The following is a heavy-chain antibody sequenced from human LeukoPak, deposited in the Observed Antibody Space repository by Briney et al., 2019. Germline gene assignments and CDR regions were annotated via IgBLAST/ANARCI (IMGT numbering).Heavy chain of an antibody. CDR1: GGSISSYY. V-gene: IGHV4-4*07. Sequence: SETLSLTCTVSGGSISSYYWSWIRQPAGKGLEWIGRIYTSGSTNYNPSLKSRVTMSVDTSKNQFSLKLSSVTAADTAVYYCARDYYYDSNDAFDIWGQGTMVTVSS. D-gene: IGHD3-22*01. J-gene: IGHJ3*02. CDR2: IYTSGST. CDR3: ARDYYYDSNDAFDI.